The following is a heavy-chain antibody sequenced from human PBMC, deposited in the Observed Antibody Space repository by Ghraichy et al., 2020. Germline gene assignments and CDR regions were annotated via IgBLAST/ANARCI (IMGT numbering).Heavy chain of an antibody. CDR2: IYSAGST. J-gene: IGHJ4*02. V-gene: IGHV3-66*02. CDR3: TISPLGPHYFDY. Sequence: GGSLRLSCAASGFTVTSNYMNWVRRATGEGLEWVSAIYSAGSTYYADSVKGRFTISRDDSKNTLFLQINSLRAEDTAVYYCTISPLGPHYFDYWGQGTLVTVSS. D-gene: IGHD3-16*02. CDR1: GFTVTSNY.